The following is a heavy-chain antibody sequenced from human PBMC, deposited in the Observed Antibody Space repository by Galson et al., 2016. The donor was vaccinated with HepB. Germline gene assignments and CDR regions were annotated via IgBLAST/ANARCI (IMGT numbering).Heavy chain of an antibody. CDR1: GFTFSSCA. V-gene: IGHV3-23*01. D-gene: IGHD1-26*01. J-gene: IGHJ4*02. Sequence: SLRLSCAASGFTFSSCAMSWLRQAPGKGLEWVSFISLNGDSTYYADSVKGRFTISRDNSKNTLYLQMNTLRAEDTGVYYCAKTGSGTYDDWGQGTLVTVSS. CDR3: AKTGSGTYDD. CDR2: ISLNGDST.